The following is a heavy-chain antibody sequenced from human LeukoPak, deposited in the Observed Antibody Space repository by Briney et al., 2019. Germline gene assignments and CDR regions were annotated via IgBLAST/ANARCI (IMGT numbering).Heavy chain of an antibody. V-gene: IGHV4-30-4*01. J-gene: IGHJ4*02. D-gene: IGHD5-24*01. Sequence: SETLSLTCTVSGGSISSGDYYWSGIRQPPGKGLEWIGYIYYIGSTYYNPSLKSRVTISMDTSKNHFSLKLSSVTAADTAVYYCARGVEMATRHFDYWGQGTLVTVSS. CDR2: IYYIGST. CDR3: ARGVEMATRHFDY. CDR1: GGSISSGDYY.